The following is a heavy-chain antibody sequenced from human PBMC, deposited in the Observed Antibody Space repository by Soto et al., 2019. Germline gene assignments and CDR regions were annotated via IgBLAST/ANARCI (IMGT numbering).Heavy chain of an antibody. CDR2: ISYDGSNK. CDR3: AKDFLGEGYCSSTSCYAYAFDI. D-gene: IGHD2-2*01. V-gene: IGHV3-30*18. Sequence: QVQLVESGGGVVQPGRSLRLSCAASGFTFSSYGMHWVRQAPGKGLEWVAVISYDGSNKYYADSVKGRFTISRDNSKNTLYLQMNSLRAEDTAVYYCAKDFLGEGYCSSTSCYAYAFDIWGQGTMVTVSS. J-gene: IGHJ3*02. CDR1: GFTFSSYG.